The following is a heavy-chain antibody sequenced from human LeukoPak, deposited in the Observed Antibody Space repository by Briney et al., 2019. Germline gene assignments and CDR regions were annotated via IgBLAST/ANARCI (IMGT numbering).Heavy chain of an antibody. D-gene: IGHD5-18*01. J-gene: IGHJ4*02. CDR2: ISYDGSNK. V-gene: IGHV3-30*18. Sequence: GGSLRLSCAATGFTFSSYGMHWVRQAPGKGLEWVAVISYDGSNKYYADSVKGRFTISRDNSKNTLYLQMNSLRAEDTAVYYCAKAERDTATRHWGQGTLVTVSS. CDR1: GFTFSSYG. CDR3: AKAERDTATRH.